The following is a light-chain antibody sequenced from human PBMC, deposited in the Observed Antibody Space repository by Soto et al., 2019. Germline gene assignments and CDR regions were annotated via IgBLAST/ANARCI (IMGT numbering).Light chain of an antibody. CDR1: SSDVGGYNY. CDR2: EVS. J-gene: IGLJ1*01. Sequence: HSALTQAASVSGSPGQSITISCTGTSSDVGGYNYVSWYQQHPGKAPKLMIYEVSNRPSGVSNRFSGSKSGNTASLTISGLQAEDEADYYCSSYTSSSTYVFGTGTKVTVL. CDR3: SSYTSSSTYV. V-gene: IGLV2-14*01.